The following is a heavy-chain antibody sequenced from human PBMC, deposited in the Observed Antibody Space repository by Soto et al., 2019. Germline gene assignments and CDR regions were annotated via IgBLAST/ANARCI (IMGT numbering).Heavy chain of an antibody. CDR3: ARHADLLQAVYRFDY. J-gene: IGHJ4*02. CDR1: GGTFSTYG. V-gene: IGHV1-69*01. Sequence: QVQLVQSGAEVKKPGSSVKVSCKASGGTFSTYGISWVRQAPGQGLEWMGGIIPILRTANYAQKFQGRVTTNADEPTITAYMELSSLRSEDTAVYYCARHADLLQAVYRFDYWGQGTLVTVSS. CDR2: IIPILRTA. D-gene: IGHD1-1*01.